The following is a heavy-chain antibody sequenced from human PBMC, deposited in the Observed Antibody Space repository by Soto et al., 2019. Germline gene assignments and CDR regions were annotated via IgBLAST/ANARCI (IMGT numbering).Heavy chain of an antibody. CDR3: ARGRGDYGGYFDY. D-gene: IGHD4-17*01. V-gene: IGHV3-33*01. Sequence: ESGGGVVQPGRSLRLSCAASGFTFSSYGMHWVRQAPGKGLEWVAVIWYDGSNKYYADSVKGRFTISRDNSKNTLYLQMNSLRAEDTAVYYCARGRGDYGGYFDYWGQGTLVTVSS. J-gene: IGHJ4*02. CDR2: IWYDGSNK. CDR1: GFTFSSYG.